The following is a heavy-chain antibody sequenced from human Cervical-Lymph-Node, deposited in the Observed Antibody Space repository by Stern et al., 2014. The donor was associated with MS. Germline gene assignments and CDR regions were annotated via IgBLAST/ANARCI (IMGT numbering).Heavy chain of an antibody. J-gene: IGHJ5*02. D-gene: IGHD6-19*01. V-gene: IGHV1-69*15. CDR3: ARDADHSSAWSPNLFDP. Sequence: QVQLVQSGAEVKKPGSSVKVSCKASGGTFSSYTISWVRQAPGQGLEWMGRIITIFGKANYAQSFKGRVTITADESTTTAYLELSSLRSEDTAVYYCARDADHSSAWSPNLFDPWGQGTLVTVSS. CDR2: IITIFGKA. CDR1: GGTFSSYT.